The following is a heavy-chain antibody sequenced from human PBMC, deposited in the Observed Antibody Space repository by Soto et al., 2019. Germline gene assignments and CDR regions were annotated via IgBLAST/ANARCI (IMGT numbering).Heavy chain of an antibody. J-gene: IGHJ6*02. CDR2: ISYDGSNK. D-gene: IGHD3-3*01. Sequence: GGSLRLSCAASGFTFSSYAMHWVRQAPGKGLEWVAVISYDGSNKYYADSVKGRFTISRDNSKNTLYLQMNSLRAEDTAVYYCVPDDFWSGPSMGGWGPGTTVTCSS. CDR1: GFTFSSYA. CDR3: VPDDFWSGPSMGG. V-gene: IGHV3-30-3*01.